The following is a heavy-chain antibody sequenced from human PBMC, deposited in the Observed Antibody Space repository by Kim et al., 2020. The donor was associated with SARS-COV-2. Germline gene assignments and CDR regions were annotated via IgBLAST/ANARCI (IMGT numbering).Heavy chain of an antibody. CDR1: GFTFSSYA. V-gene: IGHV3-30*04. D-gene: IGHD2-15*01. CDR2: ISYDGSNK. J-gene: IGHJ4*02. CDR3: ARDTLGYCSGGSCYSYYFDY. Sequence: GGSLRLSCAASGFTFSSYAMHWVRQAPGKGLEWVAVISYDGSNKYYADSVKGRFTISRDNSKNTLYLQMNSLRAEDTAVYYCARDTLGYCSGGSCYSYYFDYWGQGTLVTVSS.